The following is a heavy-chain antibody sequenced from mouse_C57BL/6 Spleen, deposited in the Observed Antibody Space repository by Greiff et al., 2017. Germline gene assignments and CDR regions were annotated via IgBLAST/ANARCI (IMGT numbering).Heavy chain of an antibody. CDR1: GYTFTSYW. V-gene: IGHV1-69*01. Sequence: QVQLQQPGAELVMPGASVKLSCKASGYTFTSYWMHWVKQRPGQGLEWIGELDPSDSYPNYNQKFKGKSTLTVDKSSSTAYMQLSSLTSEDSAVYYCARGDSNYVLDYWGQGTTLTVSS. CDR3: ARGDSNYVLDY. D-gene: IGHD2-5*01. J-gene: IGHJ2*01. CDR2: LDPSDSYP.